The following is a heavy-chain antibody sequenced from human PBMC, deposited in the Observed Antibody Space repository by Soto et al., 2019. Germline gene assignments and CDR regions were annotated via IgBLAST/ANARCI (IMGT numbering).Heavy chain of an antibody. Sequence: PLRDSWAASYFTFSNAWRSWVLKSPGKVLELVGLIKTKADGGTPDYAAPVKGRFTISRDDSKNMLYLQMNTLKTEDTAVYYCATDTPPDWLLEYWGPGTLVTVSS. CDR3: ATDTPPDWLLEY. V-gene: IGHV3-15*07. D-gene: IGHD3-9*01. J-gene: IGHJ4*02. CDR2: IKTKADGGTP. CDR1: YFTFSNAW.